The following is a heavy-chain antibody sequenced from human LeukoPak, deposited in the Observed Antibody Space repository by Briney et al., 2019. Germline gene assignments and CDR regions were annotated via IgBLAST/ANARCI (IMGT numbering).Heavy chain of an antibody. CDR3: ARLKVDDSSAYYFDY. V-gene: IGHV5-51*01. J-gene: IGHJ4*02. Sequence: GESLKISCKGSGYSFTTYWIGWVRQMPGRGLEWMGIIYPGDSDTTYSPSFQGQVTISADKSISTAYLQWSSLKASDTAMYYCARLKVDDSSAYYFDYWGQGALVTVSS. CDR1: GYSFTTYW. D-gene: IGHD3-22*01. CDR2: IYPGDSDT.